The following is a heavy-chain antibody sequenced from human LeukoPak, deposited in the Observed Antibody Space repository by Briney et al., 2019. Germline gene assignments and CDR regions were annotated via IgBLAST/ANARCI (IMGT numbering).Heavy chain of an antibody. CDR3: AKDVYYDSSGYFAY. J-gene: IGHJ4*02. V-gene: IGHV3-23*01. CDR1: GFTFSSYA. CDR2: ISGSGGTK. D-gene: IGHD3-22*01. Sequence: PGGSLRLSCATSGFTFSSYAMSSVRQAPEVGLEWVAAISGSGGTKYYADSVKGRFTISGDNSKNTLYLEMNSLRAEDTAVYHCAKDVYYDSSGYFAYWGQGTLVTVSS.